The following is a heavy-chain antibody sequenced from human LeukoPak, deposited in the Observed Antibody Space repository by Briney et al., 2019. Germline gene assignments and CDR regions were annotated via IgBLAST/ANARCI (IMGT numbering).Heavy chain of an antibody. CDR2: ISGSGGST. J-gene: IGHJ2*01. CDR1: GFTFSSYA. D-gene: IGHD4-17*01. V-gene: IGHV3-23*01. CDR3: ATGRTTVPDWYSDL. Sequence: GGSLRLSCAASGFTFSSYAMSWVRQAPGKGLEWVSAISGSGGSTYYADSVKGRFTISRDNSKNTLYLQMNSLRAEDTAVYYCATGRTTVPDWYSDLWGRGTLVTVSS.